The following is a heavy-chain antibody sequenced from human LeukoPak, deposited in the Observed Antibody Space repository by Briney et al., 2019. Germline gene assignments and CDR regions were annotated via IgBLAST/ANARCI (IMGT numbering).Heavy chain of an antibody. V-gene: IGHV3-23*01. Sequence: GGSLRLSCAASGFTFSSFAMSWVRQAPGKGLEWVSSISVSGDSTFYADSVKGRFTISRDDSKNTLFLQMNSLRAEDTAVYYCAKRHRSGVAAPYFGYWGQGTLVTVSS. CDR1: GFTFSSFA. CDR3: AKRHRSGVAAPYFGY. CDR2: ISVSGDST. J-gene: IGHJ4*02. D-gene: IGHD6-6*01.